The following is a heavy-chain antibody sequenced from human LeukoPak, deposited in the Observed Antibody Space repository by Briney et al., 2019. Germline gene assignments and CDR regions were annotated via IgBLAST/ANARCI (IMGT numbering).Heavy chain of an antibody. J-gene: IGHJ5*02. CDR3: AKDIGGSGWYGSWFDP. Sequence: PGRSLRLSCAASGFTFDDYVMYWVRQAPGTGLEWVSGISWNSGSIGYADSVKGRFTISRDNAKNSLYLQMNSLRPEDTALYYCAKDIGGSGWYGSWFDPWGQGTLVTVSS. CDR1: GFTFDDYV. D-gene: IGHD6-19*01. CDR2: ISWNSGSI. V-gene: IGHV3-9*01.